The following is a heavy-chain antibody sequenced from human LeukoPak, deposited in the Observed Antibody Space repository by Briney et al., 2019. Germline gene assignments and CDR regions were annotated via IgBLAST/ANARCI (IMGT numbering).Heavy chain of an antibody. D-gene: IGHD4-17*01. Sequence: PGGSLRLSCAASGFTFSSYAMHWVRQAPGKGLEWVAVISYDGSNKYYADSVKGRFTISRDNAKSTVYLQMNSLRAEDTAVYYCARDGVRGSDRPGDYTNWFDPWGQGTLVTVSS. V-gene: IGHV3-30*04. CDR1: GFTFSSYA. CDR3: ARDGVRGSDRPGDYTNWFDP. CDR2: ISYDGSNK. J-gene: IGHJ5*02.